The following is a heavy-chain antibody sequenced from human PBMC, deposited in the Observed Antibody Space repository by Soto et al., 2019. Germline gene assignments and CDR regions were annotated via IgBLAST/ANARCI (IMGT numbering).Heavy chain of an antibody. D-gene: IGHD3-3*01. Sequence: QLHLVQSGAVVKKPGASVTVSCSASGYPVTAYYMHWVRQAPGRGLEWMGGINPATGAAKYTQTFRGMVTMTRDTSTGTVFMDLSGLTSEDTAVFYCARGGGVGVAGSAAFDMWGQGTLVTVSS. J-gene: IGHJ3*02. CDR1: GYPVTAYY. CDR2: INPATGAA. CDR3: ARGGGVGVAGSAAFDM. V-gene: IGHV1-2*02.